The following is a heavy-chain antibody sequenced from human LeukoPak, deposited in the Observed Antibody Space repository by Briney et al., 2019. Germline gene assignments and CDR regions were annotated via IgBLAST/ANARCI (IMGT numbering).Heavy chain of an antibody. CDR3: AREDYYYGMDV. Sequence: GGSLRLSCAASGFTFSSYDMHWVRQATGKGLEWVSAIGTAGDPYYQASVKSRFTITRENAKNSLYLQMSSVRAGETAVYYCAREDYYYGMDVWGKGTTVTVSS. CDR1: GFTFSSYD. CDR2: IGTAGDP. J-gene: IGHJ6*04. V-gene: IGHV3-13*05.